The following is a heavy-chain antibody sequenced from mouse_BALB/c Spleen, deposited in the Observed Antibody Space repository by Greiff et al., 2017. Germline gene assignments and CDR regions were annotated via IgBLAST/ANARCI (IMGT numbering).Heavy chain of an antibody. CDR3: ARRLTGPFDY. D-gene: IGHD4-1*01. Sequence: VQVVESGAELVRPGTSVKVSCKASGYAFTNYLIEWVKQRPGQGLEWIGVINPGSGGTNYNEKFKGKATLTADKSSSTAYMQLSSLTSDDSAVYFCARRLTGPFDYWGQGTTLTVSS. V-gene: IGHV1-54*01. J-gene: IGHJ2*01. CDR2: INPGSGGT. CDR1: GYAFTNYL.